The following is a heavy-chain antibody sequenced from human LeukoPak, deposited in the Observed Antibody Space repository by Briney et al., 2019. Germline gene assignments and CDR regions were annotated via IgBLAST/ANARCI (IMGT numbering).Heavy chain of an antibody. CDR3: AREYHDFWSGEPYYYYMDV. J-gene: IGHJ6*03. CDR2: IYYSGST. Sequence: PSETLSLTCTVSGGSISSGDYYWSWIRQPPGKGLEWIGYIYYSGSTYYNPSLKSRVTISVDTSKNQFSLKLSSVTAADTAVYYCAREYHDFWSGEPYYYYMDVWGKGTTVTVSS. D-gene: IGHD3-3*01. V-gene: IGHV4-30-4*08. CDR1: GGSISSGDYY.